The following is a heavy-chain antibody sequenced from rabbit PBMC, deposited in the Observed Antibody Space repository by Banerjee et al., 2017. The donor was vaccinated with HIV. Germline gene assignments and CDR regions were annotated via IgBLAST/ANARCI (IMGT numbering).Heavy chain of an antibody. CDR1: GFDFSSYY. CDR3: ARSPNVDYASSGSYCFKL. J-gene: IGHJ4*01. Sequence: QLKESGGGLVQPGGSLKLSCKASGFDFSSYYMSWVRQAPGKGLEWIGYIDPVFGSTYYASWVNGRFTISSHNAQNTLYLQLNSLTAADTATYFCARSPNVDYASSGSYCFKLWGPGTLVTVS. CDR2: IDPVFGST. D-gene: IGHD8-1*01. V-gene: IGHV1S7*01.